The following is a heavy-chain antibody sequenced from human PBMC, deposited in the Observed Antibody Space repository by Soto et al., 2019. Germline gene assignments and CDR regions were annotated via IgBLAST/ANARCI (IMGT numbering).Heavy chain of an antibody. V-gene: IGHV1-3*01. J-gene: IGHJ4*02. CDR2: INAGNGNT. CDR3: ARDGYYDILTGPNYFDY. D-gene: IGHD3-9*01. Sequence: ASVKVSCKASGYTFTGYAMHWVRQAPGQRLEWMGWINAGNGNTKYSQKFQGRVTITRDTSASTAYMELSSLRSEDTAVYYCARDGYYDILTGPNYFDYWGQGTLVTVSS. CDR1: GYTFTGYA.